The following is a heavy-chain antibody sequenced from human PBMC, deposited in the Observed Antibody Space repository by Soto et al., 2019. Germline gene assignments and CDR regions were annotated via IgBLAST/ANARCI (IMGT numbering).Heavy chain of an antibody. CDR1: GFTFISYC. V-gene: IGHV3-74*01. Sequence: PGGSLRLSCAASGFTFISYCIHWVRQAPWKVLLLFSLVNIYVSSTSYAESVKGLFTISRDNANNTVYLQVNRLRSEATAVYYXARDLFGERSDILTGPGYWGQGTLVTVSS. CDR2: VNIYVSST. CDR3: ARDLFGERSDILTGPGY. D-gene: IGHD3-9*01. J-gene: IGHJ4*02.